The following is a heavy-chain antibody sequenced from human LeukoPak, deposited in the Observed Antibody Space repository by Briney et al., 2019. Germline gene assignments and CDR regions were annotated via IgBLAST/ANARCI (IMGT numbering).Heavy chain of an antibody. D-gene: IGHD3-16*01. CDR2: INPNSGGT. CDR3: ARDGNGGASFDY. J-gene: IGHJ4*02. Sequence: ASVKVSCKASGYTFTGYYMHWVRQAPGQGLEWMGWINPNSGGTNYAQKFQGRVTMARDTSISTAYMELSRLRSDDTAVYYCARDGNGGASFDYWGQGTLVTVSS. CDR1: GYTFTGYY. V-gene: IGHV1-2*02.